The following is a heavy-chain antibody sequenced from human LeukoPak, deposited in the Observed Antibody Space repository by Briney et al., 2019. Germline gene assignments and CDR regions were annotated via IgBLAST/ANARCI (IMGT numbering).Heavy chain of an antibody. CDR1: GFTFSRYW. V-gene: IGHV3-74*01. D-gene: IGHD3-22*01. CDR2: IKTDGSST. Sequence: GGSLRLSCAASGFTFSRYWMHWVRHAPGKGLVWVSRIKTDGSSTNYADSVKGRFTISRDNAKNTLYLQMNSLRAEDTAVYYCARATYYYDTSGYYYWGQGTLVTVSS. CDR3: ARATYYYDTSGYYY. J-gene: IGHJ4*02.